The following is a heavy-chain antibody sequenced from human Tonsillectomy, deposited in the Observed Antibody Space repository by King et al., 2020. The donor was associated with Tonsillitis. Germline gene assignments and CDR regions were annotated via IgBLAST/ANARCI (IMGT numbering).Heavy chain of an antibody. CDR3: AREGSLYSSSWYDY. CDR1: GFTFSTYT. Sequence: VQLVESGGGVVQPGRSLRLSCAASGFTFSTYTMHWVRQAPGKGLEWVAVISYDGGNKYHADSVKGRFTISRDNSKNTLYLQMNSLRAEDTAVYYCAREGSLYSSSWYDYWGQETLVTVSS. J-gene: IGHJ4*02. CDR2: ISYDGGNK. D-gene: IGHD6-13*01. V-gene: IGHV3-30*04.